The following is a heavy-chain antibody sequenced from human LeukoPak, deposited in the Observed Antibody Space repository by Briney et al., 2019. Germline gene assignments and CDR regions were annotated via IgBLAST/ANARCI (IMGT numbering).Heavy chain of an antibody. D-gene: IGHD6-13*01. Sequence: GGSLRLSFAASGFTFISYSMNWVRQAPGKGLEWVSYISSSSSTIYYADSVKGRFTISRDNAKNSLYLQMNSLRDEDTAVYYCARYSSSWYAFDNWGQGTLVTVSS. CDR3: ARYSSSWYAFDN. CDR1: GFTFISYS. V-gene: IGHV3-48*02. CDR2: ISSSSSTI. J-gene: IGHJ4*02.